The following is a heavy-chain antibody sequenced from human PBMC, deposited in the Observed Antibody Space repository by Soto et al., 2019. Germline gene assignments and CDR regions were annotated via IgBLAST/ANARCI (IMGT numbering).Heavy chain of an antibody. J-gene: IGHJ4*02. CDR2: IKQDGSEK. Sequence: GGSLRLSCEASGFRFRSYWMSWVRQAPGMGLEWVANIKQDGSEKYYVDSVKGRFTISRDNARNSLYLQMNSLRAEDTAVYYCARMEAQGNLHEYFEYWGQGILVTVSS. V-gene: IGHV3-7*03. D-gene: IGHD3-3*01. CDR1: GFRFRSYW. CDR3: ARMEAQGNLHEYFEY.